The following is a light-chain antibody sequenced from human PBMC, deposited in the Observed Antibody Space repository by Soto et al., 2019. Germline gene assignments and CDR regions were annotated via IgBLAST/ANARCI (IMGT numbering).Light chain of an antibody. V-gene: IGKV1-5*01. CDR3: QQYNSYPLT. CDR2: DAS. Sequence: DIQMTQSPSSLSASVGDRVTITCRASQSISSYLNWYQQKPGKAPKLLIYDASSLESGVPSRFSGSGSGTEFTLTISSLQPDDFATYYCQQYNSYPLTFGPGTKVDI. J-gene: IGKJ3*01. CDR1: QSISSY.